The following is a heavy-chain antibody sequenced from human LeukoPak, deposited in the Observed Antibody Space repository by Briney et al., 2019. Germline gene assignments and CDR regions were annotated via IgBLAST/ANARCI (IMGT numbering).Heavy chain of an antibody. CDR3: GEGDGYNYPHDY. Sequence: GGSLRLSCAASGFTFSDYHMSWIRQAPGKGLEWVSYISSSGSTIYYADSVKGRFTISRDNAKNSLYLQMNSLRAEDTAVYYCGEGDGYNYPHDYWGQGTLVTVSS. J-gene: IGHJ4*02. CDR1: GFTFSDYH. D-gene: IGHD5-24*01. CDR2: ISSSGSTI. V-gene: IGHV3-11*04.